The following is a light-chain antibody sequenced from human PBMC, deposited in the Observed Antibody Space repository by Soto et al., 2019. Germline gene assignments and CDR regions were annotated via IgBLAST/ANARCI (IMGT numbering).Light chain of an antibody. CDR3: QSYDRSLSGHYL. J-gene: IGLJ1*01. CDR2: DNS. CDR1: SSNIGAGYD. V-gene: IGLV1-40*01. Sequence: QSVLTQPPSVSGAPGQRVTISCTGSSSNIGAGYDVHWYQQLPGTAPKLLIYDNSNRPSGVPDRFSGSKSGTSASLAITGLQAEDEADYYCQSYDRSLSGHYLFGTGTKFTVL.